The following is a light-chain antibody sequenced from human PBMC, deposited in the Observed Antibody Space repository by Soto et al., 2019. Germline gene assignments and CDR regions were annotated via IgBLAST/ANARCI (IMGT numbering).Light chain of an antibody. CDR2: AVS. CDR1: SSDIGSYNH. Sequence: QSVLTQPASVSGSPGQSITISCSGTSSDIGSYNHVAWYQQFPGKSPKLMIYAVSDRPSGVSDRSSGSKSGITASLTISGLQTEDEADYYCISYTDRQSYLFGTG. CDR3: ISYTDRQSYL. J-gene: IGLJ1*01. V-gene: IGLV2-14*03.